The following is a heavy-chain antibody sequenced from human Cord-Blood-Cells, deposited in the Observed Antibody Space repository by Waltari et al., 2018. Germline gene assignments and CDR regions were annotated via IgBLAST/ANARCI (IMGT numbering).Heavy chain of an antibody. V-gene: IGHV6-1*01. D-gene: IGHD3-22*01. CDR3: ARDQGHYYDSSGYHNWFDP. Sequence: QVQLKQSCPGMVKPSQTLSLPCAIPGDSAPSNTAPWNWTRQSPPRGLEWLGRTYYRSKWYNDYAVSVKRRITINPDTSKNQFSLQLNSVTPEDTAVYYCARDQGHYYDSSGYHNWFDPWGQGTLVTVSS. J-gene: IGHJ5*02. CDR2: TYYRSKWYN. CDR1: GDSAPSNTAP.